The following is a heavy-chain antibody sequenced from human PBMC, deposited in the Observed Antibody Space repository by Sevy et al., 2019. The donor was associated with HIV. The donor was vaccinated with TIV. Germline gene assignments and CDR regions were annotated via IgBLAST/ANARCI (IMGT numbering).Heavy chain of an antibody. CDR3: TTDPDITMVRGVIGDYYYGMDV. CDR2: IKSKTDGGTT. V-gene: IGHV3-15*01. D-gene: IGHD3-10*01. CDR1: GFTFSNAW. Sequence: GGSLRLSCAASGFTFSNAWMSWVRQAPGEGLEWVGRIKSKTDGGTTDYAAPVKGRFTISRDDSKNTLYLQMNSLKTEDTAVYYCTTDPDITMVRGVIGDYYYGMDVWGQGTTVTVSS. J-gene: IGHJ6*02.